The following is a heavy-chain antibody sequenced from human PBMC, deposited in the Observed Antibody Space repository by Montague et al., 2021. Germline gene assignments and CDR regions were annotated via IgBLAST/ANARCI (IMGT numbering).Heavy chain of an antibody. CDR1: VDSFTDYY. J-gene: IGHJ4*02. V-gene: IGHV4-34*01. D-gene: IGHD1-26*01. CDR2: TNHRGTT. CDR3: VAIKWERQTKNYFEQ. Sequence: SETLSLTCDIYVDSFTDYYWGWIRQTPGKGLEWIGETNHRGTTKSNPSLKTRVSLSLDTSKSQLSLTLQSVTAADTAVYYCVAIKWERQTKNYFEQWGPGIPVSVSS.